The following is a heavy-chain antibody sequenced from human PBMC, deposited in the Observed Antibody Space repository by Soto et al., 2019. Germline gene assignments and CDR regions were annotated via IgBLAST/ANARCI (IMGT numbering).Heavy chain of an antibody. D-gene: IGHD3-10*01. Sequence: PGESLKISCKGSGYSFTSYWIGWVRQMPGKGLEWMGIIYPGDSDTRYSPSFQGQVTISADKSISTAYLQWSSLKASDTAMYYCARGGPIDNYYGSGSNYYYYGMDVWGQGTTVTVSS. J-gene: IGHJ6*02. V-gene: IGHV5-51*01. CDR2: IYPGDSDT. CDR3: ARGGPIDNYYGSGSNYYYYGMDV. CDR1: GYSFTSYW.